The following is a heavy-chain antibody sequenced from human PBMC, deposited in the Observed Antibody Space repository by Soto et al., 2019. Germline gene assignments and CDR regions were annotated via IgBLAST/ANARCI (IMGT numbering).Heavy chain of an antibody. Sequence: QVHLEQSGAEVRKPGASVKVSCTASGYSITRFTNYAVLWVRQAPGQSLEWIGWINSGNGDTTYSQTFQGRVAFTWDTSATTAFRELSGLTFEHTAVYYCTRRASHIAVVRDAMSYSYSYRAVWGKGTTVTVS. CDR3: TRRASHIAVVRDAMSYSYSYRAV. CDR1: GYSITRFTNYA. D-gene: IGHD2-2*01. CDR2: INSGNGDT. V-gene: IGHV1-3*04. J-gene: IGHJ6*03.